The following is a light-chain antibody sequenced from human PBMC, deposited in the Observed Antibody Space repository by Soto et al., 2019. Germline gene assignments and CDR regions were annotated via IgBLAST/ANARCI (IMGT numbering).Light chain of an antibody. J-gene: IGLJ1*01. Sequence: QSVLTPPPSASGTPGQRVTISCSGSSSNIGSNTVNWYQQLPGTAPKLLIYSNNQRPSGVPDRFSGSKSGTSASLAISGLRSEDEADYYCAAWDDSLGGFYVFGTGTKGTVL. V-gene: IGLV1-44*01. CDR1: SSNIGSNT. CDR2: SNN. CDR3: AAWDDSLGGFYV.